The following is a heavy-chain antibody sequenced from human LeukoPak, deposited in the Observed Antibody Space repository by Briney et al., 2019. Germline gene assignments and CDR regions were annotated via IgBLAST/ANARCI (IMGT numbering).Heavy chain of an antibody. CDR3: ARDREISARPGGWFDP. D-gene: IGHD6-6*01. V-gene: IGHV1-24*01. Sequence: ASVKVSCKVSGYTLTELSMHWVRQAPGQGLEWMGGLSPVLATYAQKFQGRVTITADESTDTVYMELGSLTSEDTATYFCARDREISARPGGWFDPWGQGTLVTVSS. CDR2: LSPVLA. J-gene: IGHJ5*02. CDR1: GYTLTELS.